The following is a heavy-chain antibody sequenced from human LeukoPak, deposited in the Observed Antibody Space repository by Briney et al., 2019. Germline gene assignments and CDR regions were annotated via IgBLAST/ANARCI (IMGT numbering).Heavy chain of an antibody. CDR3: ARGDYLVLRGTFGP. V-gene: IGHV1-69*13. D-gene: IGHD3-16*01. Sequence: ASVKVSCKASGGTFSNYAISWVRQAPGQGLEWMGGILPITATANYAQKFQGRVSFTADESTSTAYMELSSLRSDDTAVYYCARGDYLVLRGTFGPCGQGTLVTVSS. J-gene: IGHJ5*02. CDR2: ILPITATA. CDR1: GGTFSNYA.